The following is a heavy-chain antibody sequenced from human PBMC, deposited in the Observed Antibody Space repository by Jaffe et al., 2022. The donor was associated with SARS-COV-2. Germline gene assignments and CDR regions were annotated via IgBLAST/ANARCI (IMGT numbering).Heavy chain of an antibody. CDR2: ISWNSGSI. J-gene: IGHJ4*02. Sequence: EVQLVESGGGLVQPGRSLRLSCAASGFTFDDYAMHWVRQAPGKGLEWVSGISWNSGSIGYADSVKGRFTISRDNAKNSLYLQMNSLRAEDTALYYCAKDMIPAVYTFDYWGQGTLVTVSS. CDR3: AKDMIPAVYTFDY. CDR1: GFTFDDYA. D-gene: IGHD1-1*01. V-gene: IGHV3-9*01.